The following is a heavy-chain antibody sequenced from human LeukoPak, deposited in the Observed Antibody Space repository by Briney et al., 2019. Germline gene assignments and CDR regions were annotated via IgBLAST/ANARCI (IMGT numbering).Heavy chain of an antibody. CDR1: GFTFSSYA. J-gene: IGHJ4*02. CDR2: ISAGGST. V-gene: IGHV3-23*01. CDR3: AKGSDCGVDLCGPDY. Sequence: PGGSLRLSCAASGFTFSSYAMNWVRQAPGKGLEWVSGISAGGSTEYADSVKGRFTISRDNSKNTLFLQMNSLRAEDTAVYYCAKGSDCGVDLCGPDYWGQGTLVTVSS. D-gene: IGHD2-21*01.